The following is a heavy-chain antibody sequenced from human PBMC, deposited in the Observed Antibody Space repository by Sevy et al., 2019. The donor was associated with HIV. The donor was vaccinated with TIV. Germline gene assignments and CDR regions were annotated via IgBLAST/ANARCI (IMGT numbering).Heavy chain of an antibody. Sequence: GGSLRLSCAASGFTFTTYTMNWVRQAPGKGLEWVSSITSSSNYIYYADSVKGRFTISRDNAKDSVYLQMNSLRAEDTAVYYCARPYGSGSWEAFDVWGQGTMGTVSS. D-gene: IGHD3-10*01. CDR2: ITSSSNYI. J-gene: IGHJ3*01. CDR3: ARPYGSGSWEAFDV. V-gene: IGHV3-21*01. CDR1: GFTFTTYT.